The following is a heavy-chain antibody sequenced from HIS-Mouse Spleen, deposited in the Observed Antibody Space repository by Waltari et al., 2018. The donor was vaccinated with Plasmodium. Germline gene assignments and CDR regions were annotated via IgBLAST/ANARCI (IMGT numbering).Heavy chain of an antibody. D-gene: IGHD7-27*01. V-gene: IGHV3-21*01. CDR2: ISSSSSYI. CDR3: ARDNWGSFGY. CDR1: GFTFSSYS. J-gene: IGHJ4*02. Sequence: EVQLVESGGGLVKPGGSLRLSCAASGFTFSSYSMNWVRQAPGKGLEWVSSISSSSSYIYYADSVKGRFTIARDNAKNSLYLQMNSLRAEDTAVYYCARDNWGSFGYWGQGTLVTVSS.